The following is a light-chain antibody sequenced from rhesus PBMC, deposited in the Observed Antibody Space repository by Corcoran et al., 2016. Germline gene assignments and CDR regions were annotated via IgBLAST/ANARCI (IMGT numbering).Light chain of an antibody. CDR2: KAA. Sequence: DIQMTQSPSSLSASVGDKVTITCRASQGISSWLAWYQQKPGKAPKLLIYKAASLQSGVPSRFSGNGSCSDFTHTISSLQPEDFATYYCLHYNTFPFAFGPGTKLGI. CDR1: QGISSW. V-gene: IGKV1-21*01. CDR3: LHYNTFPFA. J-gene: IGKJ3*01.